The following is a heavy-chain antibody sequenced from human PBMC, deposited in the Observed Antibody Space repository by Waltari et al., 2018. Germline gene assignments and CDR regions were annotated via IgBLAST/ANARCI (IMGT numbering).Heavy chain of an antibody. CDR1: GGSFSGYY. D-gene: IGHD3-10*01. CDR2: INHSGST. V-gene: IGHV4-34*01. Sequence: QVQLQQWGAGLLKPSETLSLTCAVYGGSFSGYYWSWIRQPPGKGLEWIGEINHSGSTNYNPSLKSRVTISVDTSKNQFSLKLSSVTAADTAVYYCARGRYYGSGSYYNVGGAFDIWGQGTMVTVSS. CDR3: ARGRYYGSGSYYNVGGAFDI. J-gene: IGHJ3*02.